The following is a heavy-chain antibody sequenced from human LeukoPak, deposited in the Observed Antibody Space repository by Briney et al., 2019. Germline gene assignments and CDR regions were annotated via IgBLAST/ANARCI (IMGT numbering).Heavy chain of an antibody. J-gene: IGHJ4*02. D-gene: IGHD2-2*01. Sequence: ASVKVSCKASGYTFTDYYMHWVRQAPGQGFEWMRWINPNDGDTNYAQKFQGRVTMTRDTSISTAHMEVSRLRSDDTAVYYCARANFLYCSSTTCLFDYWGQGTLVTVSS. CDR2: INPNDGDT. CDR1: GYTFTDYY. CDR3: ARANFLYCSSTTCLFDY. V-gene: IGHV1-2*02.